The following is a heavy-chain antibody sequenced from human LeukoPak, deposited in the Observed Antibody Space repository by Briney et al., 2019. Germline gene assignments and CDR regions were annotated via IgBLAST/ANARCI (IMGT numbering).Heavy chain of an antibody. V-gene: IGHV3-53*01. D-gene: IGHD3-10*01. CDR1: GFTVSSNY. Sequence: GGSLRLSCAASGFTVSSNYMSWVRQAPGKGLEWVSVIYSGGSTYYADSVKGRFTISRDNSKNTLYLQMNSLRAEDTAVYYCASLPNYGSGSYSWGQGTLVTVSS. CDR3: ASLPNYGSGSYS. J-gene: IGHJ5*02. CDR2: IYSGGST.